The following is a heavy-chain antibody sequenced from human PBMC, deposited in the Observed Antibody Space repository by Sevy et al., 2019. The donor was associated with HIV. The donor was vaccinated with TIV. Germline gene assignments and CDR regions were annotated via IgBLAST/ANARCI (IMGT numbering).Heavy chain of an antibody. CDR1: GFTFSSYA. CDR2: ISGSGGST. Sequence: GGSLRLSCAASGFTFSSYAMRWVRQAPGKGLEWVSGISGSGGSTYYADSVKGRFTISRVNSKNTLYMQMNSLRAEDTAVYYCAKDGKKLSATGDFDCWGQGTLVTVSS. J-gene: IGHJ4*02. V-gene: IGHV3-23*01. CDR3: AKDGKKLSATGDFDC. D-gene: IGHD5-18*01.